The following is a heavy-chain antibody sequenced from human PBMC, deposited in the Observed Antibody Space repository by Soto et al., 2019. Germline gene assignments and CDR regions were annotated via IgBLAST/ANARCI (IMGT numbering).Heavy chain of an antibody. CDR1: GFTFSSYS. D-gene: IGHD3-10*01. CDR2: ISSSSSTI. J-gene: IGHJ6*02. V-gene: IGHV3-48*02. Sequence: LRLSCAASGFTFSSYSMNWVRQAPGEGLEWVSYISSSSSTIYYADSVKGRFTISRDNAKNSLCLQMNSLRDEDTAVYYCARDMILYYYGSGSYYYYGMDVWGQGTTVTVSS. CDR3: ARDMILYYYGSGSYYYYGMDV.